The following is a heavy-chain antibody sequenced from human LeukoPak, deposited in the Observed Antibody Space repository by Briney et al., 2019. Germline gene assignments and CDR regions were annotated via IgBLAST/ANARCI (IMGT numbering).Heavy chain of an antibody. V-gene: IGHV3-66*01. CDR1: GFTFSSYD. CDR2: INSGGTT. J-gene: IGHJ4*02. Sequence: GGSLRLSCAASGFTFSSYDMHWVRQAPGKGLEWVSFINSGGTTNYADSVKGRFTISRDYSKNTLNLQMSSLRVEDTAVYYCATIVSDSSGWYHFDHWGQGALVTVSS. D-gene: IGHD6-19*01. CDR3: ATIVSDSSGWYHFDH.